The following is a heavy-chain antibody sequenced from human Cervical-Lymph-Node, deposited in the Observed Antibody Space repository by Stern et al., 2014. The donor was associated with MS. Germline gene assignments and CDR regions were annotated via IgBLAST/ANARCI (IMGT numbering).Heavy chain of an antibody. Sequence: VQLVQSGAEVKMPGASVKVSCKASGYMFINYVMHWVRQAPGQRLEWMGWINAANGNTKYSQKFQGRVPITRDTSASKGIMELASPRTSNTGGYYWARGHRVGPKAWLQAIDVWGRGTTVT. V-gene: IGHV1-3*01. CDR2: INAANGNT. CDR3: ARGHRVGPKAWLQAIDV. D-gene: IGHD5-18*01. J-gene: IGHJ6*01. CDR1: GYMFINYV.